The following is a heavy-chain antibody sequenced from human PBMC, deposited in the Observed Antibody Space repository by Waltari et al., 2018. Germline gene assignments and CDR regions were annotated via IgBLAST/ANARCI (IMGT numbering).Heavy chain of an antibody. J-gene: IGHJ4*02. CDR2: IKKYGSRI. CDR1: GFTFSNYW. D-gene: IGHD2-15*01. Sequence: EVQLVESGGDLVQPGGSLRLSCAASGFTFSNYWMYWVRQAPGKGLVWVARIKKYGSRITYADAVKGRFTISRDNAKNTLYLQINSLRAEDTAVYYGARGADAALIDYWGQGTLVTVSS. V-gene: IGHV3-74*01. CDR3: ARGADAALIDY.